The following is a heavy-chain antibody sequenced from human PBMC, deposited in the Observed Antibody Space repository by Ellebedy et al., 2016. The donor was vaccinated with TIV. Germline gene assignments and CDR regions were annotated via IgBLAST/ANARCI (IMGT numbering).Heavy chain of an antibody. Sequence: GESLKISCKGSGYSFTSYWISWVRQMPGKGLEWMGRIDPSDSYTNYSPSFQGHVTISADKSISTAYLQWSSLKASDTAMYYCARKAYYYGSGSYPFYGMDVWGQGTTVTVSS. J-gene: IGHJ6*02. CDR3: ARKAYYYGSGSYPFYGMDV. D-gene: IGHD3-10*01. CDR1: GYSFTSYW. CDR2: IDPSDSYT. V-gene: IGHV5-10-1*01.